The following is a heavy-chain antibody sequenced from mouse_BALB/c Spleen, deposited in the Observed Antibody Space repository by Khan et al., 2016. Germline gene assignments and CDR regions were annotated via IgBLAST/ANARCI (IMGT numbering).Heavy chain of an antibody. CDR3: ARTARIKY. J-gene: IGHJ2*01. CDR2: ISYSGST. D-gene: IGHD1-2*01. CDR1: GYSITSGYG. Sequence: EVQLQESGPGLVKPSQSLSLTCTVTGYSITSGYGWNWIRQFPGTKLECLGYISYSGSTNYNPSLKSRISITRDTSKNQVFLQLNSVTTEYTDTYDCARTARIKYWGQGTTLTVSS. V-gene: IGHV3-2*02.